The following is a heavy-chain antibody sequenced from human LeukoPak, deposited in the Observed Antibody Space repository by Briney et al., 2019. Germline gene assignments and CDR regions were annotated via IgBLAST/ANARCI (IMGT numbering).Heavy chain of an antibody. V-gene: IGHV3-23*01. CDR2: ISGRGGST. Sequence: TGGSLRLSCAASGCTFSNYDMIWVRQAPGKGLEWVSSISGRGGSTYYAGSVKGRFTISRENSKNTLSLQMDSLRSEDTAVYYCAKDSGVVVTAIPNYWGQGALVTVSS. D-gene: IGHD2-21*02. CDR1: GCTFSNYD. CDR3: AKDSGVVVTAIPNY. J-gene: IGHJ4*02.